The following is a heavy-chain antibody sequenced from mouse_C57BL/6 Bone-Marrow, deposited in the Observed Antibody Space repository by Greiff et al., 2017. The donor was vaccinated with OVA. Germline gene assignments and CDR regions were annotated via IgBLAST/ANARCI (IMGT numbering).Heavy chain of an antibody. V-gene: IGHV1-69*01. J-gene: IGHJ2*01. CDR2: IDTSDSYT. D-gene: IGHD1-1*01. CDR3: DRASLYGSSYGY. CDR1: GYTFTSYW. Sequence: VQLQQPGAELVMPGASVKLSCKASGYTFTSYWMHWVKQRPGQGLEWIGEIDTSDSYTNYNQKFKGKSTLTVDKSSSTAYMQLNSLTSEDSAVYYCDRASLYGSSYGYWGQGTTLTVSS.